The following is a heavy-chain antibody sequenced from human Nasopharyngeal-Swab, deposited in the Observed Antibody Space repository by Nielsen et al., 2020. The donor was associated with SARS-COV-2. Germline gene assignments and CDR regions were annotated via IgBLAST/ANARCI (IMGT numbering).Heavy chain of an antibody. Sequence: WIRQPPGKALEWLAHIFSNDEKSYSTSLKSRLTISKDTSKSQVVLTMTNMDPVDTATYYCARTYYYDSSGSESWGQGTLVTVSS. J-gene: IGHJ4*02. CDR2: IFSNDEK. CDR3: ARTYYYDSSGSES. D-gene: IGHD3-22*01. V-gene: IGHV2-26*01.